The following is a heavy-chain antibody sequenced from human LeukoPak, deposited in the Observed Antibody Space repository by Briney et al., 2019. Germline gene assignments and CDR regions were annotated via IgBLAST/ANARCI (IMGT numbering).Heavy chain of an antibody. J-gene: IGHJ3*01. CDR3: AGGEGAAGIYDAFDF. D-gene: IGHD6-13*01. Sequence: GGSLRLSCAASTSMFSSYAMTWVRQAPGKGLQWISTITGSGSRIYYADSVKGRFTLSRDNSKNTLHLQMNSLGAEDTAVNYCAGGEGAAGIYDAFDFWGQGTLVTVSS. CDR2: ITGSGSRI. V-gene: IGHV3-23*01. CDR1: TSMFSSYA.